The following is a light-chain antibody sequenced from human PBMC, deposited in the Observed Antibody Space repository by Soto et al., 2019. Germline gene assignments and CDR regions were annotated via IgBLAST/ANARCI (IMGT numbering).Light chain of an antibody. V-gene: IGLV2-14*01. CDR3: SSYAGSNNLYV. J-gene: IGLJ1*01. CDR1: SSDIGYYTY. CDR2: EVS. Sequence: QSVLTQPASVSGSPGQSITISCTGTSSDIGYYTYVSWYQHHPGKAPKLMIYEVSDRPSGVSNRFSGSKSGNTASLTISGLQAEDEADYYCSSYAGSNNLYVFGTGTKLTVL.